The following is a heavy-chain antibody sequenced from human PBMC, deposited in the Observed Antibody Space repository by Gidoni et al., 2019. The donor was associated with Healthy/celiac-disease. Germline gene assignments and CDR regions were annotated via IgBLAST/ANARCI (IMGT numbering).Heavy chain of an antibody. CDR3: ARDGASAQLEPERAVGWRGMRGFDY. CDR1: GFTFRSYA. CDR2: ISYDGSNK. D-gene: IGHD6-6*01. J-gene: IGHJ4*02. Sequence: QVQLVESGGGVVQPGRSLRLSCAASGFTFRSYAMPWVRQAPGQGLEWVAVISYDGSNKYYADSVKGRFTISRDNSKNTLYLQMNSRRAEDTAVYYCARDGASAQLEPERAVGWRGMRGFDYWGQGTLVTVSS. V-gene: IGHV3-30-3*01.